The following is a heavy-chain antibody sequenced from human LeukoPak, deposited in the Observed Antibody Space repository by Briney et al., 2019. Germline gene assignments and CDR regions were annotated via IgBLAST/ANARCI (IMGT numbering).Heavy chain of an antibody. Sequence: SQTLSLTCTVSGGSISSGGYYWSWIRQPPGKGLEWIGYIYHSGSTYYNPSLKSRVTISVDRSKNQFSLKLSSVTAADTAVYYCARDLGYSGYDPNAFDIWGQGTMVTVSS. CDR2: IYHSGST. CDR3: ARDLGYSGYDPNAFDI. D-gene: IGHD5-12*01. V-gene: IGHV4-30-2*01. CDR1: GGSISSGGYY. J-gene: IGHJ3*02.